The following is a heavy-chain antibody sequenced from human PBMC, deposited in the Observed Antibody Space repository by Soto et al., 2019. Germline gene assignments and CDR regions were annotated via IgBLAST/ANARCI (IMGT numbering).Heavy chain of an antibody. CDR1: GFTVSSNY. Sequence: VRSLRLSCAASGFTVSSNYISWVRQAPGKGLEWVSVIYSGGSTYYADSVKGRFTISRDNSKNTLYLQMNSLRAEDTAVYYCARDARGGSSWYRWFDPWGQGTLVTVSP. D-gene: IGHD6-13*01. V-gene: IGHV3-66*01. CDR2: IYSGGST. J-gene: IGHJ5*02. CDR3: ARDARGGSSWYRWFDP.